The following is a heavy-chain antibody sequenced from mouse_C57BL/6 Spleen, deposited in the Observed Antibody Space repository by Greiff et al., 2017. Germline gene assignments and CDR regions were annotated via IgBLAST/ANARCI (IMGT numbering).Heavy chain of an antibody. CDR1: GFNIKDDY. Sequence: EVQLQQSGAELVRPGASVKLSCTASGFNIKDDYMHWVKQRPEQGLEWIGWIDPENGDTEYASKFQGKATITADTSSNTAYLQLSSLTSEDTAVYYCTRGGNGFAYWSQGTLVTVSA. CDR3: TRGGNGFAY. CDR2: IDPENGDT. V-gene: IGHV14-4*01. J-gene: IGHJ3*01. D-gene: IGHD2-1*01.